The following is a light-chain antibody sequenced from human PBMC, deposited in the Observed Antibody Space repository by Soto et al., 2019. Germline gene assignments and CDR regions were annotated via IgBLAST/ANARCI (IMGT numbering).Light chain of an antibody. CDR1: QSVSSIY. J-gene: IGKJ1*01. CDR2: GAS. CDR3: PQYGSSPWT. Sequence: EIVLTQSPGTLSLSPGERATLSCSASQSVSSIYLAWSQQKAGQAPRLLIYGASSRATGIPDRFSGSGSGTDFTLNISRLEHEDFAVYFCPQYGSSPWTFGQGTKVEV. V-gene: IGKV3-20*01.